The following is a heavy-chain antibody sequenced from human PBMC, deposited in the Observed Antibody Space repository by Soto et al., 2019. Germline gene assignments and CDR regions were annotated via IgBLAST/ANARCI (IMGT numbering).Heavy chain of an antibody. J-gene: IGHJ4*02. CDR3: ARSLAGRPGDY. V-gene: IGHV1-18*01. CDR1: GYTFTSYH. CDR2: ISGDNGYT. Sequence: QVQLVQSGAEVKKPGASVRVSCQASGYTFTSYHICWGRQAPGQGLEWMGCISGDNGYTNYAQNVQGSVSMTTDTSTNTAYLELRNPRSDDTAIYFCARSLAGRPGDYWGQGTLVTVSS. D-gene: IGHD6-6*01.